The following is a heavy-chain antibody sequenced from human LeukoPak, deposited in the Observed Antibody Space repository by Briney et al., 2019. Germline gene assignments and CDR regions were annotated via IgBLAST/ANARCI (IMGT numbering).Heavy chain of an antibody. CDR3: ARERLVVRGVIITYYYMDV. D-gene: IGHD3-10*01. CDR1: GGSISSYY. J-gene: IGHJ6*03. V-gene: IGHV4-4*07. CDR2: IYTSWST. Sequence: TLSLTCTVSGGSISSYYWSWIRQPAGKGLGWIGRIYTSWSTNYNPSLKSRVTISVDTSKNQFSLKLSSVTAADTAVYYCARERLVVRGVIITYYYMDVWGKGTTVTISS.